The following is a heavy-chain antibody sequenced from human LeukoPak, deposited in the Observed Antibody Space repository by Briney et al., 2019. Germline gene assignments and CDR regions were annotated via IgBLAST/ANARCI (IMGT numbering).Heavy chain of an antibody. V-gene: IGHV5-51*01. J-gene: IGHJ3*02. CDR2: IYPGDSDT. Sequence: GESLKISCKGSGYSFTSYWVGWVRQMPGKGLEWMGIIYPGDSDTRYSPSFQGQVTISADKSISTAYLQWSSLKASDTAMYYCAITRALWRVDDAFDIWGQGTMVTVSS. CDR1: GYSFTSYW. D-gene: IGHD1-1*01. CDR3: AITRALWRVDDAFDI.